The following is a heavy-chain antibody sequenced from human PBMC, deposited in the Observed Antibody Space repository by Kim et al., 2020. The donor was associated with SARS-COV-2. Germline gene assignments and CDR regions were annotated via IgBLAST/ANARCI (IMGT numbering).Heavy chain of an antibody. CDR1: GFTFSNAW. V-gene: IGHV3-15*01. D-gene: IGHD3-3*01. CDR3: TTGFLEWLELDY. J-gene: IGHJ4*02. CDR2: IKSKTDGGTT. Sequence: GGSLRLSCAASGFTFSNAWMSWVRQAPGKGLEWVGRIKSKTDGGTTDYAAPVKGRFTISRDDSKNTLYLQMNSLKTEDTAVYYCTTGFLEWLELDYWGQGTLVTVSS.